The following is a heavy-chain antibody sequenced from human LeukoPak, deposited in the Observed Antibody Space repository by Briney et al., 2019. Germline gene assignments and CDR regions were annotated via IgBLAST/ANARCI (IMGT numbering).Heavy chain of an antibody. J-gene: IGHJ2*01. Sequence: SETLSLTCTVSGGSISSGNYYWTWIRQPAGKGLEWIGRIYTRGSTNYNPSLKSRLTISVDTSKNQFSLNLSPVTAADTAVFHCARHPGSSWYVHWYFDLWGRGTLVTVSS. CDR3: ARHPGSSWYVHWYFDL. D-gene: IGHD6-13*01. CDR1: GGSISSGNYY. CDR2: IYTRGST. V-gene: IGHV4-61*02.